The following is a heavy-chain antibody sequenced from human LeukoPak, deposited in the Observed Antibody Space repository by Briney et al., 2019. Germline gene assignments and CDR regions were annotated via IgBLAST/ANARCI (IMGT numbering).Heavy chain of an antibody. CDR3: ARGIDY. CDR2: ISAYNGNT. V-gene: IGHV1-18*01. Sequence: ASVKVSCKASGYTFTSYGISWVRQAPGQGLEWMGWISAYNGNTNYAQKFQGRVTMTRNTSISTAYMELSSLRSEDTAVYYCARGIDYWGQGTLVTVSS. CDR1: GYTFTSYG. J-gene: IGHJ4*02.